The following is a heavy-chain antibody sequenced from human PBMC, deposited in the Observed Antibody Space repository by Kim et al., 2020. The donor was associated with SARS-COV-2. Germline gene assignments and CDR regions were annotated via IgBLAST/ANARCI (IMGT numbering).Heavy chain of an antibody. CDR1: GGSFSGYY. CDR3: ARGPGWGIAVAGYDY. CDR2: INHSGST. J-gene: IGHJ4*02. Sequence: SETLSLTCAVYGGSFSGYYWSWIRQPPGKGLEWIGEINHSGSTNYNPSLKSRVTISVDTSKNQFSLKLSSVTAADTAVYYCARGPGWGIAVAGYDYWGQG. V-gene: IGHV4-34*01. D-gene: IGHD6-19*01.